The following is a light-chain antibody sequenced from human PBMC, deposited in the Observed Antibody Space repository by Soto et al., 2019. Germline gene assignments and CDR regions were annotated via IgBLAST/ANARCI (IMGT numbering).Light chain of an antibody. CDR2: GAS. J-gene: IGKJ1*01. CDR3: QQYNNWPPWT. V-gene: IGKV3-15*01. CDR1: QSVSNN. Sequence: EIVMTQSPATLSVSPGERATLSCRASQSVSNNLAWYQQKPGQAPRLLIYGASTRATGIPARFSGSGSGTEFTLTISGLQPEDFAVYYCQQYNNWPPWTFGQGTKVDIK.